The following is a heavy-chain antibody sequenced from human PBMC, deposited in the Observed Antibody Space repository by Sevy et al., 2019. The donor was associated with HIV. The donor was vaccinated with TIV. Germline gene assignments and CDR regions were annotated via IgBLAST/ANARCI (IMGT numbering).Heavy chain of an antibody. Sequence: ASVKVSCKASGYTFTSYAMNWVRQAPGQGLEWMGWINTNTGNPTYAQGFTGRFVFSLDTSVSTAYLQISILKADDTAVYYCARARGPVLWFGELSPNWGQGTLVTVSS. J-gene: IGHJ4*02. CDR3: ARARGPVLWFGELSPN. CDR1: GYTFTSYA. D-gene: IGHD3-10*01. CDR2: INTNTGNP. V-gene: IGHV7-4-1*02.